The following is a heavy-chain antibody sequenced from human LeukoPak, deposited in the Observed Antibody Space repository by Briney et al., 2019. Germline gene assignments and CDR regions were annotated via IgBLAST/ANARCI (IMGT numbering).Heavy chain of an antibody. V-gene: IGHV3-23*01. CDR3: AKAGIRGRYYHDSSGYYYAFDY. Sequence: PGGSLRLSCAASGFTFSSYAMSWVRQAPGKGLEWVSAISGSGGSTYYADSVKGRFTISRDNSKNTLYLQMNSLRAEGTAVYYCAKAGIRGRYYHDSSGYYYAFDYWGQGTLVTVSS. CDR2: ISGSGGST. CDR1: GFTFSSYA. D-gene: IGHD3-22*01. J-gene: IGHJ4*02.